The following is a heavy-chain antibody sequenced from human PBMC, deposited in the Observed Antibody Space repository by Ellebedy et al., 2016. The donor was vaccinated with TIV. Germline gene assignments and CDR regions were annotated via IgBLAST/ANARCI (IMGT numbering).Heavy chain of an antibody. CDR2: IYYSGST. CDR1: GGSISSGDYY. Sequence: MPSETLSLTCTVSGGSISSGDYYWSWIRQPPGKGLEWIGYIYYSGSTYYNPSLKSRVTISVDTSQNQFSLKLSSVTAADTAVYYCARARYDFWSGYLIDYWGQGTQATVSS. D-gene: IGHD3-3*01. V-gene: IGHV4-30-4*01. CDR3: ARARYDFWSGYLIDY. J-gene: IGHJ4*02.